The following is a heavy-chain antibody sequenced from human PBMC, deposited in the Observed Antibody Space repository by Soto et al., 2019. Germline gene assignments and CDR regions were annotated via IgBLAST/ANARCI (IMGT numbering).Heavy chain of an antibody. CDR3: ASTSILGSYPYYYYGMDV. CDR1: GDRVSSNSAA. J-gene: IGHJ6*02. D-gene: IGHD1-26*01. Sequence: SQTLSLTCAISGDRVSSNSAAWNWIRQSPSRGLEWLGRTSYRSKWYNDYAVSVKSRITINPDTSKNQFSLQLNSVTPEDTAVYYCASTSILGSYPYYYYGMDVWGQGTTVTVSS. CDR2: TSYRSKWYN. V-gene: IGHV6-1*01.